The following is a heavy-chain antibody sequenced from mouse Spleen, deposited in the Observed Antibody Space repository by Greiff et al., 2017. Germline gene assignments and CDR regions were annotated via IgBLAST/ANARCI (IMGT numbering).Heavy chain of an antibody. D-gene: IGHD1-1*01. CDR2: ISNGGGST. CDR3: ARPTEGYFDV. V-gene: IGHV5-12*01. Sequence: EVQRVESGGGLVQPGGSLKLSCAASGFTFSDYYMYWVRQTPEKRLEWVAYISNGGGSTYYPDTVKGRFTISRDNAKNTLYLQMSRLKSEDTAMYYCARPTEGYFDVWGTGTTVTVSS. CDR1: GFTFSDYY. J-gene: IGHJ1*03.